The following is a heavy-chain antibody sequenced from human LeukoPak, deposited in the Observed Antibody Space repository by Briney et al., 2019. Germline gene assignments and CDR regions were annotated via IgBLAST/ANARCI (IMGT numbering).Heavy chain of an antibody. D-gene: IGHD3-3*01. Sequence: GGSLRLSCAASGFTFSNYNMNWVRQAPGRGLEWVSSISSSSSYIYYADSVKGRFTISRDNAKNSLYLQMNSLRAEDTAVYYCAKDFARARWGQGTLVTVSA. CDR3: AKDFARAR. J-gene: IGHJ4*02. V-gene: IGHV3-21*04. CDR1: GFTFSNYN. CDR2: ISSSSSYI.